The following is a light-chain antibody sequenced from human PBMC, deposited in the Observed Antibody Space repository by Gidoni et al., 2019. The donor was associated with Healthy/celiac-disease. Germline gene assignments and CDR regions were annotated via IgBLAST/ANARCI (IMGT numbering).Light chain of an antibody. CDR1: SSNIGSNY. CDR3: AAWDDSLSGSWV. V-gene: IGLV1-47*01. J-gene: IGLJ3*02. CDR2: RNN. Sequence: QPVLTQPPPASGTPGRRVTISCSGSSSNIGSNYVYWYQQLPGTAPKLLIYRNNQRPSGVPDRFSGSKSGTSASLAISGLRSEDEADYYCAAWDDSLSGSWVFGGGTKLTVL.